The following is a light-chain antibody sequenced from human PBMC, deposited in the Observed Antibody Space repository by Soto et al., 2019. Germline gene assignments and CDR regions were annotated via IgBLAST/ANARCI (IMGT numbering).Light chain of an antibody. Sequence: QSALTQPASVSGSPGQSITISCTGTSSDVGGYNYVSWYQQHPGKAPNLMIYDVSNRPSGLSYRFSGSKSGNTASLTISGLQAEDEADYYCSSYASRNTVILGGGTKVTVL. V-gene: IGLV2-14*03. J-gene: IGLJ2*01. CDR1: SSDVGGYNY. CDR2: DVS. CDR3: SSYASRNTVI.